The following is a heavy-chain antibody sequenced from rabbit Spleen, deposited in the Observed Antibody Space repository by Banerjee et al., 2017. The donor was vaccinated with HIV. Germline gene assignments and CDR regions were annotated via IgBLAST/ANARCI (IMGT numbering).Heavy chain of an antibody. CDR1: GFSFSGNYR. D-gene: IGHD3-1*01. Sequence: QEQLVESGGGLVQPEGSLTLTCTASGFSFSGNYRGCWVRQAPGKGLEWIACIDSGGATFYATWAKARFTISKTSSTTVTLQMASLTAADTATYFCARDDPGPDNFNLWGPGTLVTVS. V-gene: IGHV1S45*01. J-gene: IGHJ4*01. CDR2: IDSGGAT. CDR3: ARDDPGPDNFNL.